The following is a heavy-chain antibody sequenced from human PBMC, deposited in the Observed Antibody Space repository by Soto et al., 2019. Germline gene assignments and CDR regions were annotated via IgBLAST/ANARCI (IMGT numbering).Heavy chain of an antibody. Sequence: EVQLVESGGGLVQPGRSLRLSCAASGFTFDDYAMHWVRQAPGKGLEWVSSISGSGGTTNYADSVKGRFTVSRDNSKNTLSLQMNSLRADDTAVYYCAKMYCSGGTCYSVDYWGQGTLVTVSS. D-gene: IGHD2-15*01. CDR1: GFTFDDYA. CDR2: ISGSGGTT. V-gene: IGHV3-23*04. CDR3: AKMYCSGGTCYSVDY. J-gene: IGHJ4*02.